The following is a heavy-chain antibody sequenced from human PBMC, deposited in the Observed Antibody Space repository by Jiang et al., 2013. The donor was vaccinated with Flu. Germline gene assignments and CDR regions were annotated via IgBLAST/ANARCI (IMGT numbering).Heavy chain of an antibody. D-gene: IGHD4-23*01. V-gene: IGHV1-18*01. J-gene: IGHJ4*02. Sequence: RQAPGQGLEWMGWISAYNGNTNYAQKLQGRVTMTTDTSTSTAYMELRSLRSDDTAVYYCARHNYGGNPTANYFDYWGQGTLVTVSS. CDR2: ISAYNGNT. CDR3: ARHNYGGNPTANYFDY.